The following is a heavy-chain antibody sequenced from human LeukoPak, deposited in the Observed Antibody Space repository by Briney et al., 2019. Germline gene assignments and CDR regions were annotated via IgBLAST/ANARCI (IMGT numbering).Heavy chain of an antibody. CDR2: INPSGGST. Sequence: ASVKVSCKASGYTFTSYYMHWVRQAPGQGLEWMGIINPSGGSTSYAQKFQGRVTMTRDMSTSTVYMELSSLRSEDTAVYYCARDRVATRLTQVGYMDVWGKGTTVTVSS. J-gene: IGHJ6*03. CDR1: GYTFTSYY. V-gene: IGHV1-46*01. D-gene: IGHD5-12*01. CDR3: ARDRVATRLTQVGYMDV.